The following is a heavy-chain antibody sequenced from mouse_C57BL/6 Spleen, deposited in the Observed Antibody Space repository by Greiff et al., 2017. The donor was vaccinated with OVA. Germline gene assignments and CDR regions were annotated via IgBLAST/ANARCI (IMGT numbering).Heavy chain of an antibody. J-gene: IGHJ1*03. D-gene: IGHD2-5*01. CDR2: INPNNGGT. V-gene: IGHV1-22*01. CDR1: GYTFTDYN. Sequence: EVQLQQSGPELVKPGASVKMSCTASGYTFTDYNMHWVKQSHGQSLEWIGYINPNNGGTSYNQKFKGKATLTVNKSSSTAYMELRSLTSEDSAVYYCARSNYLGYFDVWGTGTTVTVAS. CDR3: ARSNYLGYFDV.